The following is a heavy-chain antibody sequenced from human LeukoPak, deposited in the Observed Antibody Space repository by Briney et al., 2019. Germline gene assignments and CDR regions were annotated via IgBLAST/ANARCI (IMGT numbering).Heavy chain of an antibody. CDR2: ISSSDST. D-gene: IGHD3-10*01. CDR3: ARVRITMVRGVTPPDSYYYMDV. CDR1: GFTFSAYA. V-gene: IGHV3-48*01. Sequence: GGSLRLSCAASGFTFSAYAMNWVRQAPGKGLEWVSYISSSDSTDYADSVKGRFTISRDNAKNSLYLQMNSLRAEDTAVYCCARVRITMVRGVTPPDSYYYMDVWGKGTTVTVSS. J-gene: IGHJ6*03.